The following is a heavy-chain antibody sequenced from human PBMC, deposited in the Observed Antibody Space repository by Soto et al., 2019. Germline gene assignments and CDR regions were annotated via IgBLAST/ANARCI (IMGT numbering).Heavy chain of an antibody. V-gene: IGHV4-39*01. J-gene: IGHJ4*02. CDR3: ARQGPPRSSWFYY. CDR2: IYYSGST. D-gene: IGHD6-13*01. CDR1: GGSISNSSYY. Sequence: SVTLSLTWTGSGGSISNSSYYWGWIRQPPGKGLEWIGSIYYSGSTYYNPSLKSRVTISVDTSKNQFSLKLSSVTAADTAVYYCARQGPPRSSWFYYWGQGTLVTVS.